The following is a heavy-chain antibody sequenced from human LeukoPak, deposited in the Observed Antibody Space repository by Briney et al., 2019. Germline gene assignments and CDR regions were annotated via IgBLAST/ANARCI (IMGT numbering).Heavy chain of an antibody. V-gene: IGHV1-69*13. CDR3: APRISTSSLPYYFDGMDV. Sequence: ASVKVSCKASGGTFSSLAISWVRQAPGQGLEWMGGFIPKFGTANYAQKFQGRVTITADESTSTAYLGLSSLRSEDTAVYYCAPRISTSSLPYYFDGMDVWGEGTTVTASS. J-gene: IGHJ6*04. CDR2: FIPKFGTA. D-gene: IGHD2-2*01. CDR1: GGTFSSLA.